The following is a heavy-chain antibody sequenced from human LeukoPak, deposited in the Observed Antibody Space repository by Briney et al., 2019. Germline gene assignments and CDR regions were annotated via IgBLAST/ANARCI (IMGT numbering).Heavy chain of an antibody. Sequence: GASVKVSCKASGYTFTSYYMHWVRQAPGQGLEWMGIINPSGGSTSFAQKFQGRVTMTRDTSTSTVYMELSSLKSEDTAVYYCARDRYRDGYIGELAAFDIWGQGTMVTVSS. J-gene: IGHJ3*02. CDR1: GYTFTSYY. CDR2: INPSGGST. D-gene: IGHD1-26*01. V-gene: IGHV1-46*01. CDR3: ARDRYRDGYIGELAAFDI.